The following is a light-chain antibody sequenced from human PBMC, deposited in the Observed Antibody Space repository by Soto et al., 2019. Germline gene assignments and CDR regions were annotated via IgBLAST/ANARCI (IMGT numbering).Light chain of an antibody. V-gene: IGKV1-39*01. J-gene: IGKJ1*01. CDR2: AAS. CDR1: QSISSY. Sequence: DIQMTQSPSSLSASVGDRVTITCRASQSISSYLNWYQQKPGKAPKLLIYAASSLQSGVPSRFSGSGSGTEFTLTISSLQSEGFAVYYCQQYDNWPVTFGQGTKVDIK. CDR3: QQYDNWPVT.